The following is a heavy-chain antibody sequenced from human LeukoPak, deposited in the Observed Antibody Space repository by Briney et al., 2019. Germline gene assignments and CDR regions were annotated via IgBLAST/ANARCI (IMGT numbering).Heavy chain of an antibody. Sequence: PSETLSLTCTVSGGSIRGYYWSWVRQPPGKGLEWIGYIYYGGSFNYNPSLKSRLAISLDTSKNQFSLKLNSVTAADTAVYYCARDWVPTIFAVAHAFDIWGQGTTVTVSS. CDR2: IYYGGSF. CDR3: ARDWVPTIFAVAHAFDI. V-gene: IGHV4-59*01. CDR1: GGSIRGYY. J-gene: IGHJ3*02. D-gene: IGHD3-3*01.